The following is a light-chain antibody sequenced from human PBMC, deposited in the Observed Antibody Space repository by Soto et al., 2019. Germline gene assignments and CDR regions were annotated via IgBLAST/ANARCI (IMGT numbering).Light chain of an antibody. J-gene: IGKJ1*01. CDR2: WAS. Sequence: DIVMTQSPDSLAVSLGERATINCKSSQSVLYSSNNKNYLAWYQQKPGQPPKLLIYWASTRESGVPDRFSGSGSGTDFTLTISSLQAEDVAVYYCQHYYSTLRGTFGQGTKVEIK. CDR1: QSVLYSSNNKNY. CDR3: QHYYSTLRGT. V-gene: IGKV4-1*01.